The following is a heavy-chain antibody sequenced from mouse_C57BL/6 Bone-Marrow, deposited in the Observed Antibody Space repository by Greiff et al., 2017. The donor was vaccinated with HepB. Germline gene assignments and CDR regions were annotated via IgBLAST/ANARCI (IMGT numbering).Heavy chain of an antibody. CDR3: ARKLLLLDFDV. CDR2: INPSNGGT. CDR1: GYTFTSYW. Sequence: QVQLKQPGAELVKPGASVKLSCKASGYTFTSYWMHWVKQRPGRGLEWIGNINPSNGGTNYNEKFKSKATLTVDKSSSTAYMQLSSLTSEDSAVYDCARKLLLLDFDVWGTGTTVTVSS. V-gene: IGHV1-53*01. D-gene: IGHD1-1*01. J-gene: IGHJ1*03.